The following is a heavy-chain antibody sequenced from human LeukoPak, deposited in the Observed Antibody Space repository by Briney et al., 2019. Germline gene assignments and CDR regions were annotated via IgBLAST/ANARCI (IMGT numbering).Heavy chain of an antibody. J-gene: IGHJ5*01. V-gene: IGHV4-59*01. D-gene: IGHD3-3*01. CDR2: MYYRGSS. CDR3: ARGRNLEWFDY. Sequence: PSETLSLTCSVSGVSISSDYWRWIRQPPGKGLEWIGYMYYRGSSNYNPSLKSRVSISLDTSRNQFSLNLNSVTAADSAIYYCARGRNLEWFDYWGQGTLVTVSS. CDR1: GVSISSDY.